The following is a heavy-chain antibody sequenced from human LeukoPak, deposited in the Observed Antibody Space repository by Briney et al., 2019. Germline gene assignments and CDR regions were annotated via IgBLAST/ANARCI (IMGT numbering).Heavy chain of an antibody. CDR2: ISYSGST. Sequence: SETLSLTCTVSGGSISSYYWSWIRQPPGRGLEWIACISYSGSTKYNPSLKSRVTISVDTSKNQLSLKLSSVTAADTAVYYCAREPGFDSSGYLNWFDPWGQGTLVTVSS. CDR1: GGSISSYY. D-gene: IGHD3-22*01. V-gene: IGHV4-59*01. CDR3: AREPGFDSSGYLNWFDP. J-gene: IGHJ5*02.